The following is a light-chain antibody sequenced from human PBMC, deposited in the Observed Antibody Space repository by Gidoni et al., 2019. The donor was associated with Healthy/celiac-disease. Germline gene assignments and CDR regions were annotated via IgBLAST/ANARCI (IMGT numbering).Light chain of an antibody. Sequence: IVLTQSPATLSLSPGERATLSCRASQSVSSYLAWYQQKPGQAPRLLIYDASNRATGIPPRFSGSGSGTDFTLTISSLEPEDFAVYYCQQRSNWPPITFGQGTRLEIK. J-gene: IGKJ5*01. CDR1: QSVSSY. V-gene: IGKV3-11*01. CDR2: DAS. CDR3: QQRSNWPPIT.